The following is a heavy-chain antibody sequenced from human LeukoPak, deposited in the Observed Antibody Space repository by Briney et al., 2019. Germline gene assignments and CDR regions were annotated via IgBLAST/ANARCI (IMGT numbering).Heavy chain of an antibody. Sequence: GGSLRLSCTASGFTLSTYAMNWVRQAPGKGLEWVSRVNPEETTTTYADSVKGRFTISRDNAKNTVYLQMDSLRAEDTAVYYCARDLHGSRDVWGKGTTVTVSS. CDR1: GFTLSTYA. CDR3: ARDLHGSRDV. D-gene: IGHD3-10*01. J-gene: IGHJ6*04. V-gene: IGHV3-74*01. CDR2: VNPEETTT.